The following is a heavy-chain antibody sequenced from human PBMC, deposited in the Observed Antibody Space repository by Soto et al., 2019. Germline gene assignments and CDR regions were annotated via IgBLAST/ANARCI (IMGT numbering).Heavy chain of an antibody. J-gene: IGHJ4*02. V-gene: IGHV4-34*01. CDR1: GGSFSGYY. CDR3: ARGRIVLVPAAMRFLY. CDR2: INHSGST. D-gene: IGHD2-2*01. Sequence: SETLCLTCAVYGGSFSGYYWSWILQPPGKGLEWIGEINHSGSTNYNPSLKSRVTISVDTSKNQFSLKLSSVTAADTAVYYCARGRIVLVPAAMRFLYCGQGTLVTVAS.